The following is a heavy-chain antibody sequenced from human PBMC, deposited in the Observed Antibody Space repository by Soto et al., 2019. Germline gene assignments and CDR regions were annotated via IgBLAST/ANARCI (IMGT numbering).Heavy chain of an antibody. Sequence: QVQLVESGGGVVQPGRSLRLSCAASGFTFSVYGLHWVRQAPGKGLEWVALIWHDGSRKYHADSVKGRFTISRDNSKNTWFLEMNNLSAEDTAVYYCARDVSDGDYSPSIDHWGQGTRVTVS. CDR3: ARDVSDGDYSPSIDH. D-gene: IGHD2-21*01. J-gene: IGHJ4*02. V-gene: IGHV3-33*01. CDR2: IWHDGSRK. CDR1: GFTFSVYG.